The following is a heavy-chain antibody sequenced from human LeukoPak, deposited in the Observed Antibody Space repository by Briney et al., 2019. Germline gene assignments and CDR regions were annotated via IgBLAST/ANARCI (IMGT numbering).Heavy chain of an antibody. Sequence: SETLSLTCAVSGGSISSGGYSWSWIRQPPGKGLVWIGYIYHSGSTYYNPSLKSRVTISVDRSKNQFSLKLSSVTAADTAVYYCARASSSGWYSPPKYYFDYWGQGTLVTVPS. CDR2: IYHSGST. CDR3: ARASSSGWYSPPKYYFDY. D-gene: IGHD6-19*01. CDR1: GGSISSGGYS. J-gene: IGHJ4*02. V-gene: IGHV4-30-2*01.